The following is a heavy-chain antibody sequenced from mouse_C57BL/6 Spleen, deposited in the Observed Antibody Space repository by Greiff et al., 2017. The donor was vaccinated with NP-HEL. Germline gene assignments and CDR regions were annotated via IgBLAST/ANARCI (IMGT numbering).Heavy chain of an antibody. Sequence: VKLQQPGAELVKPGASVKMSCKASGYTFTSYWITWVKQRPGQGLEWIGDIYPGSGSTNYNEKFKSKATLTVDTSSSTAYMQLSSLTSEDSAVYYCARSNYGYYYFDYWGQGTTLTVSS. V-gene: IGHV1-55*01. CDR1: GYTFTSYW. D-gene: IGHD2-5*01. J-gene: IGHJ2*01. CDR3: ARSNYGYYYFDY. CDR2: IYPGSGST.